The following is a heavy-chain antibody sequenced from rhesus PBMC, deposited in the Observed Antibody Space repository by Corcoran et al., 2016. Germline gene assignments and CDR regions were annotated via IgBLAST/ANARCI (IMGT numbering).Heavy chain of an antibody. CDR1: GYSISSDYG. CDR2: MGGRRGSN. V-gene: IGHV4-127*01. Sequence: QVKLQQWGEGLVKPSETLSLTCAVSGYSISSDYGWSWLRQPPGKGPEGIGYMGGRRGSNKYNPSLKSRVTSSKDTSKNQFSLKRSSVTDADTAVDYWARDIGQWVPYYFDYWGQGVLVTVSS. CDR3: ARDIGQWVPYYFDY. D-gene: IGHD5-24*01. J-gene: IGHJ4*01.